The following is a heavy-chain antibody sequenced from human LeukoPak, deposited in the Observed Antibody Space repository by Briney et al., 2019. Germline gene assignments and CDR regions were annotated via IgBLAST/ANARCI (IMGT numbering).Heavy chain of an antibody. Sequence: SETLSLTCTVSGGSISSGGYFWSWIRQPAGKGLEWIGRFYASGSTNYNPSLQSRVTISVDTSKNQFSLKLNSVTAADTAVYYCGSSHSSSWYDWWGQGTLVTVTS. CDR2: FYASGST. J-gene: IGHJ4*02. D-gene: IGHD6-13*01. V-gene: IGHV4-61*02. CDR3: GSSHSSSWYDW. CDR1: GGSISSGGYF.